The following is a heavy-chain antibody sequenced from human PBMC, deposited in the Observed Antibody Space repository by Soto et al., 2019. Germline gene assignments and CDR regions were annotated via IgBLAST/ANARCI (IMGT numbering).Heavy chain of an antibody. CDR2: IYYSVST. V-gene: IGHV4-31*03. D-gene: IGHD1-26*01. CDR3: AREGGIGGATAADY. Sequence: QVQLQESGPGLVKPSQTLSLTCTVSGGSISSGGYYWSWVRQHPGKGLEWIGYIYYSVSTYYNPSLKSRVTISVDTSKNQFSLKLSSVTAADTAVYYCAREGGIGGATAADYWGQGTMVTVSS. J-gene: IGHJ4*02. CDR1: GGSISSGGYY.